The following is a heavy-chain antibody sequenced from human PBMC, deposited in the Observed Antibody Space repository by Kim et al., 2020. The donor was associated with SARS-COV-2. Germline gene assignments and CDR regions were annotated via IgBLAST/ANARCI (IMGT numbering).Heavy chain of an antibody. CDR3: ARENMVRGVIIWAEWEPVDY. CDR1: GFTFSSYG. Sequence: GGSLRLSCAASGFTFSSYGMHWVRQAPGKGLEWVAVISYDGSNKYYADSVKGRFTISRDNSKNTLYLQMNSLRAEDTAVYYCARENMVRGVIIWAEWEPVDYWGQGTLVTVSS. D-gene: IGHD3-10*01. J-gene: IGHJ4*02. CDR2: ISYDGSNK. V-gene: IGHV3-33*05.